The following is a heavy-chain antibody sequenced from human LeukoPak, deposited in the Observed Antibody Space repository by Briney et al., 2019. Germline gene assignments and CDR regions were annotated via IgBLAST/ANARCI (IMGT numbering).Heavy chain of an antibody. J-gene: IGHJ4*02. V-gene: IGHV1-69*04. CDR1: GGTFSSYA. CDR3: ARVVLTGYYSYYFDY. CDR2: IIPILGIA. D-gene: IGHD3-9*01. Sequence: ASVKVSCKASGGTFSSYAISWVRQAPGQGLEWMGRIIPILGIANYAQKFQGRVTITADKSTSTAYMELSSLRSEDTAVYYCARVVLTGYYSYYFDYWGQGTLVTVSS.